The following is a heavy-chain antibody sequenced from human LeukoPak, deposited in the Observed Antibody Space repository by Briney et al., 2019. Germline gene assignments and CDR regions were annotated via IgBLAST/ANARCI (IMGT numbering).Heavy chain of an antibody. V-gene: IGHV4-34*01. Sequence: SETLSLTCAVYGGSFSGYYWSWIRKPPGKGLEWIGEINHSGRTNYNPSLKSRVTISVDTSKNQFSLKLSSVTAADTAVYYCAGASFYYGSGSYSEHKDYWGQGTLVTVSS. J-gene: IGHJ4*02. D-gene: IGHD3-10*01. CDR1: GGSFSGYY. CDR3: AGASFYYGSGSYSEHKDY. CDR2: INHSGRT.